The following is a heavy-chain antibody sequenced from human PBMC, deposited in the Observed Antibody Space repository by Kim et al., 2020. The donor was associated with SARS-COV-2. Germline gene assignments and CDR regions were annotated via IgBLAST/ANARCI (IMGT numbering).Heavy chain of an antibody. CDR3: ARGHPRITTLYAFDI. D-gene: IGHD1-1*01. CDR2: IIPIFGTA. CDR1: GGTFSSYA. Sequence: SVKVSYKASGGTFSSYAISWVRQAPGQGLEWMGGIIPIFGTANYAQKFQGRVTITADESTSTAYMELSSLRSEDTAVYYCARGHPRITTLYAFDIWGQGTMVTVSS. V-gene: IGHV1-69*13. J-gene: IGHJ3*02.